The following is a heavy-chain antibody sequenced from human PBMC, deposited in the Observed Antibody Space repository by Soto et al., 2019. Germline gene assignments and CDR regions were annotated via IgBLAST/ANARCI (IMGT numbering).Heavy chain of an antibody. CDR1: GFTFSNAW. J-gene: IGHJ6*03. V-gene: IGHV3-15*01. Sequence: GGSLRLSCAASGFTFSNAWMSWVRQAPGKGLEWVGRIKSKTDGGTTDYAAPVKGRFTISRDDSKNTLYLQMNNLKTEGPTGYYCTTYYYYMDVWGKGTTVTVSS. CDR2: IKSKTDGGTT. CDR3: TTYYYYMDV.